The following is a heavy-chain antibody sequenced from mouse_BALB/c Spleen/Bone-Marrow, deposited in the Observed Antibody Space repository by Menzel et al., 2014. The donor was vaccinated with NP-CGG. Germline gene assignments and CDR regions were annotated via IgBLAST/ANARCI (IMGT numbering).Heavy chain of an antibody. Sequence: VQLKQSGAELVKPGASVKLSCTASGFNIKDTYMHWVKQRPEQGLEWIGRIDPANGNTKYDPKFQGKATITADTSSNTAYLQLSILTSEDTAVYYCASYYYGRYVDCWGAGTTVTVSS. V-gene: IGHV14-3*02. CDR1: GFNIKDTY. CDR2: IDPANGNT. CDR3: ASYYYGRYVDC. J-gene: IGHJ1*01. D-gene: IGHD1-1*01.